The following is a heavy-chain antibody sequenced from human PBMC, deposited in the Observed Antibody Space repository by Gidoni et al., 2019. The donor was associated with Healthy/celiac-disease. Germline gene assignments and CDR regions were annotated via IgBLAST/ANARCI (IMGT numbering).Heavy chain of an antibody. D-gene: IGHD1-1*01. CDR2: ISSSSSTI. CDR3: ARVFEEGAWNDAFDI. CDR1: GFTFSSYS. J-gene: IGHJ3*02. Sequence: EVQLVESGGGLVQPGGSLRLSCAASGFTFSSYSMNWVRQAPGKGLEWVSYISSSSSTIYYADSVKGRFTISRDNAKNSLYLQMNSLRAEDTAVYYCARVFEEGAWNDAFDIWGQGTMVTVSS. V-gene: IGHV3-48*04.